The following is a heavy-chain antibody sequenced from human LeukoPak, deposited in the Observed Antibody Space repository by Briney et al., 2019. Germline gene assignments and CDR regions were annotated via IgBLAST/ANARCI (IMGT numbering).Heavy chain of an antibody. CDR1: GGSISSSNW. CDR3: ARLGSSGYYYTTRGFDY. Sequence: PSGTLSLTCAVSGGSISSSNWWSWVRQPPGKGLEWIGEIYHSGSTNYNPSLKSRVTISVDKSKNQFSLKLSSVTAADTAVYYCARLGSSGYYYTTRGFDYWGQGTLVAVSS. J-gene: IGHJ4*02. CDR2: IYHSGST. D-gene: IGHD3-22*01. V-gene: IGHV4-4*02.